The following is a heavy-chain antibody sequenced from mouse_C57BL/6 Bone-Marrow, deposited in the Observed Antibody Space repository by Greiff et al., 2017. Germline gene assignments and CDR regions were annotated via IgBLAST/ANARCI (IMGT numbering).Heavy chain of an antibody. CDR3: ARSRDGSNYFDY. V-gene: IGHV1-81*01. CDR1: GYTFTSYG. CDR2: IYPRSGNT. J-gene: IGHJ2*01. D-gene: IGHD3-3*01. Sequence: QVQLQQSGAELARPGASVKLSCKASGYTFTSYGLSWVKQRTGQGLEWIGEIYPRSGNTYYNEKFKGKATLTADKSSSTAYMELRSLTSEASAVYFCARSRDGSNYFDYWGQGTTLTVSS.